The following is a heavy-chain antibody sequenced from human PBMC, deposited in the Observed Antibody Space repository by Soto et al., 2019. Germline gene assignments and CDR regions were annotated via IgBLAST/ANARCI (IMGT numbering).Heavy chain of an antibody. V-gene: IGHV3-23*01. CDR1: GFTFSSYA. Sequence: GGSLRLSCAASGFTFSSYAMSWVRQAPGKGLEWVSAISGSGGSTYYADSVKGRFTISRDNSKNTLYLQMNSLRAEDTAVYYCAKVRYCSGGSCYNYYYYYMDVWGKGTTVTVSS. J-gene: IGHJ6*03. CDR3: AKVRYCSGGSCYNYYYYYMDV. D-gene: IGHD2-15*01. CDR2: ISGSGGST.